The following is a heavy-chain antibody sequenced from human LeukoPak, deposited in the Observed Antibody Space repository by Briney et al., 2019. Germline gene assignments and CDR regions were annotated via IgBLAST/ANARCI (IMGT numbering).Heavy chain of an antibody. CDR1: EFTFSNYV. J-gene: IGHJ6*02. CDR2: IWSDGSNK. Sequence: GGSLRLSCVASEFTFSNYVMSWVRQAPGKGLEWVAVIWSDGSNKYYADSVKGRFTISRDNSKNTLYPQMNSLRAEDTAVYYCAGTSSGPERRGMDVWGQGTTVTVSS. V-gene: IGHV3-33*08. CDR3: AGTSSGPERRGMDV. D-gene: IGHD6-19*01.